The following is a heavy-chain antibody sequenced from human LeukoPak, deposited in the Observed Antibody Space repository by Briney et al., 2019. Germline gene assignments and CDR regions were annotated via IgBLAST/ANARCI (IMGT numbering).Heavy chain of an antibody. CDR1: GFTSTTAW. CDR3: ARDLLWSFDY. Sequence: PGGSLTLSCAISGFTSTTAWMTWVRQAPGKGLEWVADIRQDGSDKYYVDSVKGRFIISRDNAKKSVSLHMNNLRVEDTAVYYCARDLLWSFDYWGQGNLVTVST. V-gene: IGHV3-7*01. J-gene: IGHJ4*02. CDR2: IRQDGSDK. D-gene: IGHD2/OR15-2a*01.